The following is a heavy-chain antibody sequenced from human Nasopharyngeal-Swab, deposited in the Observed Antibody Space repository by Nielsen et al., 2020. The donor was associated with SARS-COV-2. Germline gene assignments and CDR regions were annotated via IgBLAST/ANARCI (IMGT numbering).Heavy chain of an antibody. CDR3: AKWLSIAAAYDY. CDR2: ISYDGSNK. D-gene: IGHD6-13*01. Sequence: GESLKISCAASGFTFSSNGMHWVRQAPGKGLEWVAAISYDGSNKYYADSVKGRFTISRDNSKNTLYLQMNSLRAEDTGVYYCAKWLSIAAAYDYWGQGTLVTVSS. CDR1: GFTFSSNG. V-gene: IGHV3-30*18. J-gene: IGHJ4*02.